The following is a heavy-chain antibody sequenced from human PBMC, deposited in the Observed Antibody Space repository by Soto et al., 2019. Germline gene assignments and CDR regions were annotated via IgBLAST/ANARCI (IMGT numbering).Heavy chain of an antibody. D-gene: IGHD6-19*01. CDR1: GFTFDDYA. V-gene: IGHV3-9*01. CDR2: ISWNSGSI. Sequence: ESGGGLVQPGRSLRLSCAASGFTFDDYAMHWVRQAPGKGLEWVSGISWNSGSIGYADSVKGRFTISRDNAKNSLYLQMNSLRAEDTALYYCAKAKEVAGTGAFDIWGQGTMVTVSS. CDR3: AKAKEVAGTGAFDI. J-gene: IGHJ3*02.